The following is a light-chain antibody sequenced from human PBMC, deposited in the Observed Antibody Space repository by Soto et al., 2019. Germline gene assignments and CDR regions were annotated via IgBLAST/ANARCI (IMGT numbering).Light chain of an antibody. Sequence: QSVLTQPRSVSGSPGQSVTISCTGTSSDFGGYNYVSWYQQHPGKAPKLIIYDVTERPSGVPDRFSGSKSGNTAYLTISGLQAEDETDYYCCSYAGDYVVFGGGTKVTVL. CDR3: CSYAGDYVV. J-gene: IGLJ2*01. CDR2: DVT. CDR1: SSDFGGYNY. V-gene: IGLV2-11*01.